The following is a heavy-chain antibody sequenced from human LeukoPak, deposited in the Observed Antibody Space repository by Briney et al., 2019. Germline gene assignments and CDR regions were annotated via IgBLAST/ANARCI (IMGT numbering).Heavy chain of an antibody. J-gene: IGHJ5*02. CDR2: SSNSGST. V-gene: IGHV4-30-2*01. CDR3: AREETYYYGSGSYYTLAPWWFDP. Sequence: SQTLSLTCAVSGGSISSGGYSWSWIRQPPGKGLEWIGCSSNSGSTYYNPSLKSRVTISVDRSKNQFSLKLSSVTAADTAVYYCAREETYYYGSGSYYTLAPWWFDPWGQGTLVTVSS. CDR1: GGSISSGGYS. D-gene: IGHD3-10*01.